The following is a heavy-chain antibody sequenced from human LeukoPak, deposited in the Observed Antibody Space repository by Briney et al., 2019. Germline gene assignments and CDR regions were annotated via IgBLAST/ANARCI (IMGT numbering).Heavy chain of an antibody. Sequence: SETLSLTCTVSGGSISSYYWSWIRQPPGKGLEWIGYIYYSGSTNYNPSLKSRVTMSVDTSKNQFSLKLSSVTAADTAVYYCARGGREYYFDYWGQGTLVTVSS. CDR2: IYYSGST. V-gene: IGHV4-59*01. J-gene: IGHJ4*02. CDR3: ARGGREYYFDY. D-gene: IGHD3-10*01. CDR1: GGSISSYY.